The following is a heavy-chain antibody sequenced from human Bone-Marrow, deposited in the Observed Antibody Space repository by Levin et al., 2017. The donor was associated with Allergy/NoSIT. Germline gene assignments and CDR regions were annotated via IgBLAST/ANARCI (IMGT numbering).Heavy chain of an antibody. Sequence: PVASVKVSCKASGYAFTSYDISWVRQASGQGLEWMGWMNPHNTNTGYAQKFQGRVTMTRNTSISTAYMELSSLRSEDTAMYYCARGVRGHSYGNDYWGQGTLVTVSS. CDR2: MNPHNTNT. D-gene: IGHD3-10*01. V-gene: IGHV1-8*02. CDR1: GYAFTSYD. CDR3: ARGVRGHSYGNDY. J-gene: IGHJ4*02.